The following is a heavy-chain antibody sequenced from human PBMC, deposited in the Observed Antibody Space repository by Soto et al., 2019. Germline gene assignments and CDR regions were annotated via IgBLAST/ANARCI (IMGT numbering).Heavy chain of an antibody. D-gene: IGHD6-19*01. Sequence: QVQLVESGGGLVKPGGSLRLSCAASGFTFSDYYMSWIRQAPGKGLEWVSYISSSGSTIYYADSVKGRFTISRDNAKNSLYLQMNSLRVEYTAVYYCARDRVRKAVAGTYYYGMDVWGQGTTVTVSS. J-gene: IGHJ6*02. CDR3: ARDRVRKAVAGTYYYGMDV. V-gene: IGHV3-11*01. CDR2: ISSSGSTI. CDR1: GFTFSDYY.